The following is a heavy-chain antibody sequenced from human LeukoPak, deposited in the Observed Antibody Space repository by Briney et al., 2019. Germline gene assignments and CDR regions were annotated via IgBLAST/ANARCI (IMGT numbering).Heavy chain of an antibody. J-gene: IGHJ6*03. CDR3: ARDQDFWSGPSYMDV. Sequence: PGGSLRLSCAASGFTYDDCGMSWVRQVPGKGLEWISGINRNGDTTAYEDSVRGRFTISRDNAKNSLYLQMNSLRAEDTALYYCARDQDFWSGPSYMDVWGKGTTVTVSS. V-gene: IGHV3-20*04. CDR2: INRNGDTT. D-gene: IGHD3-3*01. CDR1: GFTYDDCG.